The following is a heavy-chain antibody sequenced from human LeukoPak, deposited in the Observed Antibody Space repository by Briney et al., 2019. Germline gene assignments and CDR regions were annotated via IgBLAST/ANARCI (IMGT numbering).Heavy chain of an antibody. D-gene: IGHD3-22*01. CDR2: INHSGST. CDR3: AKAPNFYYDSSGYYYYFDY. Sequence: PSETLSLTCAVYGGSFSGYYWSWIRQPPGKGLEWIGEINHSGSTNYNPSLKSRVTISVDTSKNQFSLKLSSVTAADTAVYYCAKAPNFYYDSSGYYYYFDYWGQGTLVTVSS. J-gene: IGHJ4*02. V-gene: IGHV4-34*01. CDR1: GGSFSGYY.